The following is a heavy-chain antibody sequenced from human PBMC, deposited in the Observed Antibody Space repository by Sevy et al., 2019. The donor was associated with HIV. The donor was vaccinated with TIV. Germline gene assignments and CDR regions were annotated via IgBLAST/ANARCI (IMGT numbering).Heavy chain of an antibody. CDR1: GYTFTSYG. CDR2: ISAYNGNT. V-gene: IGHV1-18*01. D-gene: IGHD3-3*01. J-gene: IGHJ5*02. CDR3: ARDLTYYDFWTGFGTRNWFDP. Sequence: ASVKVSCKASGYTFTSYGISWVRQAPGQGLEWMGWISAYNGNTNYAQKLQGRVTMTTDTSTSTAYMELRSLRSDDTAMYYCARDLTYYDFWTGFGTRNWFDPWGQGTLVTVSS.